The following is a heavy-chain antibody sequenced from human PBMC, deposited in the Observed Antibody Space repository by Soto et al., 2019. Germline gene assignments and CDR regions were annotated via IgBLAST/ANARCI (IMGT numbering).Heavy chain of an antibody. CDR1: GGSIRNYY. D-gene: IGHD3-16*01. Sequence: QVQLQESGPGLVKPSETLSLTCTVSGGSIRNYYWSWIRQPPGKGLEWIGSVYESGVTNYNPSLETPATISIDTSKSQFSLKLTSVTAADTAVYYCARDRFFDYWGQGTLVTVSS. V-gene: IGHV4-59*01. CDR2: VYESGVT. J-gene: IGHJ4*02. CDR3: ARDRFFDY.